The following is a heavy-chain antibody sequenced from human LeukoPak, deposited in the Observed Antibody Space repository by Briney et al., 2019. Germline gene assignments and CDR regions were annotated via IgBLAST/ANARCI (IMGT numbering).Heavy chain of an antibody. Sequence: ASVKVSCKASGYTFTGYYMHWVRQAPGQGREWMGWINPNSGGTNYAQKFQGRVTMTRDTYISTAYMELSRLRSDDTAVYYCARRSGIYDYVWGSYRYTTPFDYWGQGTLVTVSS. CDR2: INPNSGGT. J-gene: IGHJ4*02. V-gene: IGHV1-2*02. D-gene: IGHD3-16*02. CDR3: ARRSGIYDYVWGSYRYTTPFDY. CDR1: GYTFTGYY.